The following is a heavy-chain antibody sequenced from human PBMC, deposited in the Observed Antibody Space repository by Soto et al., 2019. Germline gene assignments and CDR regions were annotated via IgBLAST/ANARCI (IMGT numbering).Heavy chain of an antibody. D-gene: IGHD1-26*01. Sequence: ASVKVSCKASGGTFSSYAISWVRQAPGQGLEWMGGIIPIFGTANYAQKFQGRVTITADKSTSTAYMELSSLRSEDAAVYYCARGGLLSSFQFDYWGQGTLVTVSS. J-gene: IGHJ4*02. CDR1: GGTFSSYA. CDR2: IIPIFGTA. V-gene: IGHV1-69*06. CDR3: ARGGLLSSFQFDY.